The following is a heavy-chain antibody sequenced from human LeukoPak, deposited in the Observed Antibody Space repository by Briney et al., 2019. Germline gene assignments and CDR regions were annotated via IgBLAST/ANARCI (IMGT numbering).Heavy chain of an antibody. CDR2: ISGSGGST. J-gene: IGHJ4*02. V-gene: IGHV3-23*01. Sequence: GRSLRLSCAASGFTFSSYAMSWVRQAPGKGLEWVSAISGSGGSTYYADSVKGRFTISRDNSKNTLYLQMNSLRAEDTAVYYCAKDLPDKVSGIAVAGPIFDYWGQGTLVTVSS. D-gene: IGHD6-19*01. CDR3: AKDLPDKVSGIAVAGPIFDY. CDR1: GFTFSSYA.